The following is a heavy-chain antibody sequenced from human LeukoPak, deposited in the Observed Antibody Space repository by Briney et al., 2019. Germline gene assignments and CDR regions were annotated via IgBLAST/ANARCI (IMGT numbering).Heavy chain of an antibody. V-gene: IGHV3-11*01. Sequence: PGGSLRLSCAASGFTFSDYYMSWIRQAPGMGLEWVSYISSSGSTIYYADSVKGRFTISRDNAKNSLYLQMNSLRAEDTAVYYCASGVGRKGELLWFGQFNWFDPWGQGTLVTVSS. D-gene: IGHD3-10*01. CDR2: ISSSGSTI. CDR1: GFTFSDYY. CDR3: ASGVGRKGELLWFGQFNWFDP. J-gene: IGHJ5*02.